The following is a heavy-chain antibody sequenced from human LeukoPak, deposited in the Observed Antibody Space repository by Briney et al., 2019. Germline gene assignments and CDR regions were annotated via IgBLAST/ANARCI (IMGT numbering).Heavy chain of an antibody. D-gene: IGHD3-9*01. J-gene: IGHJ4*02. CDR2: ILGSSVTT. CDR1: GFTFSNYA. CDR3: AKWGDYDVLTGYYVPDY. Sequence: GASLRLSCAASGFTFSNYAMSWVRQAPGKGLEWVSAILGSSVTTYYADSVKGRFTVSRDNSKSTLYLQMNTLRAEDTALYYCAKWGDYDVLTGYYVPDYWGQGTLVTVSS. V-gene: IGHV3-23*01.